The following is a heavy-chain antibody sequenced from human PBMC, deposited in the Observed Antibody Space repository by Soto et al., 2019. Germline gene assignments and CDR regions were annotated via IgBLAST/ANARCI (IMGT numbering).Heavy chain of an antibody. CDR2: ISYDGSNK. V-gene: IGHV3-30-3*01. J-gene: IGHJ5*02. Sequence: VGSLRLSCAASGFTFSSYPMHWVRQAPGKGLEWVAVISYDGSNKYYADSVKGRFTISRDNSKNTLYLQMNSLRAEDTAVYYCARDGWDCSSTSCQITGWFDPWGQGTLVTVSS. CDR1: GFTFSSYP. D-gene: IGHD2-2*01. CDR3: ARDGWDCSSTSCQITGWFDP.